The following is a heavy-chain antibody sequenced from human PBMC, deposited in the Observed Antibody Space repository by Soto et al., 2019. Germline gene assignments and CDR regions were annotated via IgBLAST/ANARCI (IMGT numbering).Heavy chain of an antibody. CDR2: TYYRSRWYF. CDR1: GDSVSTNTAT. CDR3: VRVIENSWLDS. J-gene: IGHJ5*01. Sequence: SQTLSLTCAISGDSVSTNTATWDWIRQSPSRGLEWLGRTYYRSRWYFDYAVSVKSRITISPDISNNQVSLQLTSVTPDDTAIYYCVRVIENSWLDSWGEGTLVT. D-gene: IGHD3-22*01. V-gene: IGHV6-1*01.